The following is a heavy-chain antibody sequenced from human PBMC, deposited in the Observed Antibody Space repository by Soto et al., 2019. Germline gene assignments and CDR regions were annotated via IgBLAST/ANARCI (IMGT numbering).Heavy chain of an antibody. Sequence: GGSLRLSCAASGFTFSSYAMHWVRQAPGKGLEWVAVISYDGSNKYYADSVKGRFTISRDNSKNTLYLQMNSLRAEDTAVYYCAKDGYYYDIVTGYSTTYYYYMDVWGKGTTVTVSS. CDR3: AKDGYYYDIVTGYSTTYYYYMDV. CDR2: ISYDGSNK. D-gene: IGHD3-9*01. CDR1: GFTFSSYA. V-gene: IGHV3-30-3*01. J-gene: IGHJ6*03.